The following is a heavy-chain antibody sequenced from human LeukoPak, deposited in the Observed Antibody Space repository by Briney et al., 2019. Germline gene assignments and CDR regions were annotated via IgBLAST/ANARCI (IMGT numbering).Heavy chain of an antibody. CDR2: IYYSGST. D-gene: IGHD2-15*01. CDR3: VRGYRYCSGGSCYPSWFDP. Sequence: SETLSLTCTVSGGSISSGGYYWSWIRQHPGKGLEWIGYIYYSGSTYYNPSLKSRVTISVDTSKNQFSLKLSSVTAADTAVYYCVRGYRYCSGGSCYPSWFDPWGQGTLVTVSS. V-gene: IGHV4-31*03. J-gene: IGHJ5*02. CDR1: GGSISSGGYY.